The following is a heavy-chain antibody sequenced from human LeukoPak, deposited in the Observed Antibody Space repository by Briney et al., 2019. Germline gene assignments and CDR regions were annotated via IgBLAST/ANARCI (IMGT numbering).Heavy chain of an antibody. V-gene: IGHV4-59*01. Sequence: SETLSLTCTVSGGSISSYYWSWIRQPPGKGLEWIGYIYYSGSTNYNPSPKSRVTISVDTSKNQFSLKLSSVTAADTAVYYCARDRGSILYNWFDPWGQGTLVTVSS. CDR2: IYYSGST. CDR3: ARDRGSILYNWFDP. J-gene: IGHJ5*02. D-gene: IGHD6-13*01. CDR1: GGSISSYY.